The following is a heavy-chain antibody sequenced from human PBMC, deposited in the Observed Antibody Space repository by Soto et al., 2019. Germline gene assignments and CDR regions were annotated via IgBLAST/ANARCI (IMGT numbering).Heavy chain of an antibody. V-gene: IGHV3-23*01. CDR1: GFTFSSYA. CDR3: AKGGGIAVAGTGYFQH. Sequence: PGGSLRLSCAASGFTFSSYAMGWVRQAPGKGLEWVSAISGSGGSTYYADSVKGRFTISRDNSKNTLYLQMNSLRAEDTAVYYCAKGGGIAVAGTGYFQHWGQGTLVTVSS. CDR2: ISGSGGST. D-gene: IGHD6-19*01. J-gene: IGHJ1*01.